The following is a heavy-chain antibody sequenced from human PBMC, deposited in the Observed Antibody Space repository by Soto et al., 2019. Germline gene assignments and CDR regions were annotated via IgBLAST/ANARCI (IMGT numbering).Heavy chain of an antibody. CDR2: IGAADDP. D-gene: IGHD2-15*01. CDR1: GFTFSAYD. J-gene: IGHJ6*02. Sequence: QPGGSLRLSCAASGFTFSAYDMHWVRQTTGKGLGWVSAIGAADDPYYLGSVKGRFTISRENAKNSLYLQMNSLRAEDTAVYYCARAYSGRLPRRADYYFAMDVWGQGTTVTVSS. V-gene: IGHV3-13*05. CDR3: ARAYSGRLPRRADYYFAMDV.